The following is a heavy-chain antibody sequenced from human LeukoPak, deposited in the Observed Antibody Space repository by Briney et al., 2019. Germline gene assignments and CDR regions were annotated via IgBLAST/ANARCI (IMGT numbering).Heavy chain of an antibody. V-gene: IGHV4-59*01. Sequence: SETLSLTCTVSGGSISSYYWSWIRQPPGKGLEWIGCIYYSGSTNYNPSLKSRVTISVDTSKNQFSLKLSSVTAADTAVYYCARGAAAGTWSYYFDYWGQGTLVTVSS. J-gene: IGHJ4*02. CDR3: ARGAAAGTWSYYFDY. CDR1: GGSISSYY. CDR2: IYYSGST. D-gene: IGHD6-13*01.